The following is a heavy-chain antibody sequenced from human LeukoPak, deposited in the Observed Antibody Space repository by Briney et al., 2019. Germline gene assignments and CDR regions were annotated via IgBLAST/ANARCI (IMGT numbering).Heavy chain of an antibody. J-gene: IGHJ4*02. CDR3: AKEALQSLRYSYISNFDY. V-gene: IGHV3-23*01. D-gene: IGHD5-18*01. CDR1: GFTFRGYA. Sequence: GSLRLSCAASGFTFRGYAMSWVRQAPGKGLEWVSAISTSGGSTSYADSVKGRLTIPRDNSKTTLYLQMNSLRAEDTAVYYCAKEALQSLRYSYISNFDYWGQGTLVTVSS. CDR2: ISTSGGST.